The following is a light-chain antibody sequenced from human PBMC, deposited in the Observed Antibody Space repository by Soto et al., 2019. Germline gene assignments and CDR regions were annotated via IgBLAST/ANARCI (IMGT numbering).Light chain of an antibody. V-gene: IGKV3-11*01. CDR2: DAS. CDR3: QQRGNWPLT. Sequence: EIVLTQSPATLSLSPGERATLSCRASQSVGSYFAWYQQKPGQAPRLLIYDASNRATGIPARFSGSGSGTDFTLTISSLETEDFAVYYCQQRGNWPLTFGQGTKVEIK. J-gene: IGKJ1*01. CDR1: QSVGSY.